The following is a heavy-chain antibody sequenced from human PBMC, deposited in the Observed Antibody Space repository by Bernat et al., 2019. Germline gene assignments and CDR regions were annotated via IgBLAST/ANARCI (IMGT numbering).Heavy chain of an antibody. CDR2: FDPEDGET. J-gene: IGHJ4*02. Sequence: QVQLVQSGAEVKKPGASVKVSCKVSGYTLTELSMHWVRQAPGKGLEWMGGFDPEDGETIYAQKFQGRVTMTEDTSTDTAYMELSSLRSEDTAVDSCATVSRYYYGSGSYFFDYWGQGTLVTVSS. CDR1: GYTLTELS. V-gene: IGHV1-24*01. CDR3: ATVSRYYYGSGSYFFDY. D-gene: IGHD3-10*01.